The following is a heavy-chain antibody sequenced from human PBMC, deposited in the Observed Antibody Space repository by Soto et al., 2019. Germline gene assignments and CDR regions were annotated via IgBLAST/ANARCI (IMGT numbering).Heavy chain of an antibody. CDR1: GGTFSSYA. J-gene: IGHJ4*02. Sequence: QVQVVQSGAEVKKPGSSVKVSCKASGGTFSSYAISWVRQAPGQGLEWMGGIIPIFGTTNYAQKFQGRVTITADESTRTGYMELSSMRSEDTAMYYCARGFLSYSSSSRPLDYWGQGTLVTVSS. CDR3: ARGFLSYSSSSRPLDY. CDR2: IIPIFGTT. D-gene: IGHD6-6*01. V-gene: IGHV1-69*01.